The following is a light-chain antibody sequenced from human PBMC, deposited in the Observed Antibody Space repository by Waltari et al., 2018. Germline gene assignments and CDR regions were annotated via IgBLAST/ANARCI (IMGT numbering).Light chain of an antibody. J-gene: IGKJ3*01. V-gene: IGKV3-20*01. CDR2: GAS. Sequence: EIVLTQSPGTLSLSPGERATLSCRASQSVSSSYLAWYQRKPGQAPRLLIYGASSRATGIPDRFSGSGSGTDFTLTISRLEPEDFAVYYCQQYGASLGTTFGPGTKVDIK. CDR3: QQYGASLGTT. CDR1: QSVSSSY.